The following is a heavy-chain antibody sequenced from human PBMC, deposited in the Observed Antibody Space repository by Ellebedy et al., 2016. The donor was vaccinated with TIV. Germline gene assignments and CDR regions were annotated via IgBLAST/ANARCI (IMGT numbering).Heavy chain of an antibody. D-gene: IGHD3-10*01. CDR2: ITNDGRIK. CDR3: VRDDDTSGNYFDF. V-gene: IGHV3-30*03. J-gene: IGHJ4*02. CDR1: GFSFSTYG. Sequence: PGGSLRLSCGASGFSFSTYGMHWVRQAAGKGLEWVAVITNDGRIKYYGDSVTGRFTISRENSKNTLSLQMSSLRLEDTAVYYCVRDDDTSGNYFDFWGQGTLVTVSS.